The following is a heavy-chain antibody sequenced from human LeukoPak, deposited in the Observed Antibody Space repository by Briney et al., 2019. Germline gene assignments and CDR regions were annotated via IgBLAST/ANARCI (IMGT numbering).Heavy chain of an antibody. CDR2: ISWNSGSI. V-gene: IGHV3-9*01. D-gene: IGHD3-16*01. CDR3: AKDPPGGLGYFDY. CDR1: GFTFDDYA. Sequence: GGSLRLSCAASGFTFDDYAMHWVRQAPGKGLEWVSGISWNSGSIGYADSVKGRFTISRDNSKNTLYLQMNSLRAEDTAVYYCAKDPPGGLGYFDYWGQGTLVTVSS. J-gene: IGHJ4*02.